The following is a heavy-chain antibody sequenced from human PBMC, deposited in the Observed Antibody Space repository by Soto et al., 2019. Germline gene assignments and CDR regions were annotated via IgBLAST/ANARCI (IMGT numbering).Heavy chain of an antibody. J-gene: IGHJ4*02. CDR2: IGTAGDT. V-gene: IGHV3-13*01. CDR1: GFTFSGFD. CDR3: ARGQEVGAHFFDS. Sequence: LRLSCEASGFTFSGFDMHWVRQPTGKGLEWVSTIGTAGDTYYAVSVKGRFTISRDNAKNSLSLQMNSLRGGDTAVYFCARGQEVGAHFFDSWGQGTQVTVSS. D-gene: IGHD2-15*01.